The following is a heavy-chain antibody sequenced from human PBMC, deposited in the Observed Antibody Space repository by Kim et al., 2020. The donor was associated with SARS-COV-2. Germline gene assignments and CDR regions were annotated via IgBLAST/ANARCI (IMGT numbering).Heavy chain of an antibody. J-gene: IGHJ4*02. CDR1: GYTFTSYD. CDR3: ARGRGGNGILWFREPPDY. Sequence: ASVKVSCKASGYTFTSYDINWVRQATGQGLEWMGWMNPNSGNTGYAQKFQGRVTMTRNTSISTAYMELSSLRSEDTAVYYCARGRGGNGILWFREPPDYWGQGTLVTVSS. CDR2: MNPNSGNT. V-gene: IGHV1-8*01. D-gene: IGHD3-10*01.